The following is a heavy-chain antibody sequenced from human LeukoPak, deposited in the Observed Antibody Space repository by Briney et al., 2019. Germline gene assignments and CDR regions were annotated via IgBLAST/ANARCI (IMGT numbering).Heavy chain of an antibody. CDR2: ISYDGSNK. CDR1: GFTFSSYA. Sequence: GGSLRLSCAASGFTFSSYAMHWVRQAPGKGLEWVAVISYDGSNKYYADSVKGRFTISRDNSKNTLYLQMNSLRAEDTAVYYCARAPGFIYGGFDYWGQGTLVTASS. J-gene: IGHJ4*02. CDR3: ARAPGFIYGGFDY. V-gene: IGHV3-30*04. D-gene: IGHD3-3*02.